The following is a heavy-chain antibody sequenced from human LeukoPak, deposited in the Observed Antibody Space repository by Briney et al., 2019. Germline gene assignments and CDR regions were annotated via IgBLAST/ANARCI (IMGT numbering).Heavy chain of an antibody. J-gene: IGHJ4*02. Sequence: ASVKVSCKASGYTFTGYYMHWVRQAPGQGLEWMGWINPNSGGTNYAQKFQGRVTMTRDTSISTAYMELSRLRSDDTAVYYCARVLAQYLSSGWYCFDYWGQGTLVTVSS. D-gene: IGHD6-19*01. CDR2: INPNSGGT. CDR3: ARVLAQYLSSGWYCFDY. V-gene: IGHV1-2*02. CDR1: GYTFTGYY.